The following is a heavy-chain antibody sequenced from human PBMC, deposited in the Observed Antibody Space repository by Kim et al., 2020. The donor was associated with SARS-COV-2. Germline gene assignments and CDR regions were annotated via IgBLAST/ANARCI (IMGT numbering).Heavy chain of an antibody. CDR3: ARGPAIGGGDCFSH. D-gene: IGHD2-21*02. CDR1: GGSISSGDYY. J-gene: IGHJ4*02. V-gene: IGHV4-30-4*01. CDR2: IYYTGSS. Sequence: SETLSLTCTVSGGSISSGDYYWSWIRQPPGKGLEWIGYIYYTGSSHYNPSLNSRVTISIDTSKNQFSLKVSSVTAADTAVYYCARGPAIGGGDCFSHWGQGTLVTVSS.